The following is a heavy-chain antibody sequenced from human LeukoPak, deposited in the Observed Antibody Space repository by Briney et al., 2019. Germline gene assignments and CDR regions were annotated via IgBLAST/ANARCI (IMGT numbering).Heavy chain of an antibody. D-gene: IGHD1-26*01. V-gene: IGHV4-39*01. J-gene: IGHJ4*02. Sequence: WVASLYYIGNTYYNPSLKSRVTISVDTSKNRFSLRLNSVTAADTAVYYCARSFSGNYYTDYWGQGTLVTVSS. CDR3: ARSFSGNYYTDY. CDR2: LYYIGNT.